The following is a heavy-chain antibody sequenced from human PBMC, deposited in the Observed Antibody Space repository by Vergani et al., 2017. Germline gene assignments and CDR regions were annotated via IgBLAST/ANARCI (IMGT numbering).Heavy chain of an antibody. CDR2: MNPNSGNT. V-gene: IGHV1-8*02. Sequence: QVQLVQSGAEVKKPGASVKVSCKASGYTFNTYDINWVRQAPGQGLEWMGWMNPNSGNTGYAQKFQGRVTMTRDTSITTAYMELNSLRSDDTAVYYCARETGGLLRAWGQGTLVTVSS. CDR3: ARETGGLLRA. J-gene: IGHJ4*02. CDR1: GYTFNTYD. D-gene: IGHD1-26*01.